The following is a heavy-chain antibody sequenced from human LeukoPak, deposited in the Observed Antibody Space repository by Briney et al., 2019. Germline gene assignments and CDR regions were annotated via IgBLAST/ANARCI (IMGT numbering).Heavy chain of an antibody. J-gene: IGHJ4*02. Sequence: SETLSLTCTVSGDSISTYYWSWIRQPPGKGLEWIGYIYYSGSTNYNPSLKSRITISVDTSKNQFSLKLSSVIAADTAVYYCARVRYSSGRYLADYWGQGTLVTVSS. CDR2: IYYSGST. V-gene: IGHV4-59*01. CDR1: GDSISTYY. D-gene: IGHD6-19*01. CDR3: ARVRYSSGRYLADY.